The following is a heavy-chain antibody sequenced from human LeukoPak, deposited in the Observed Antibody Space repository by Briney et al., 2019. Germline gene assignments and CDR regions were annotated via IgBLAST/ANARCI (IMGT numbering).Heavy chain of an antibody. J-gene: IGHJ6*02. CDR2: FDPEDGET. D-gene: IGHD2-8*01. V-gene: IGHV1-24*01. Sequence: ASVKVSCKVSGYTLTELSMHWVRQAPGKGLEWMGGFDPEDGETIYAQKFQGRVTMTEDTSTDTAYMELSSLRSEDTAVYYCATGKTSYCTNGVCYYYYYYGMDVWGQGTTVTVSS. CDR1: GYTLTELS. CDR3: ATGKTSYCTNGVCYYYYYYGMDV.